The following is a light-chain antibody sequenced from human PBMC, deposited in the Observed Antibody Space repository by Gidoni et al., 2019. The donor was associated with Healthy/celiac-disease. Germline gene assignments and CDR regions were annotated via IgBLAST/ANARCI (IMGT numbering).Light chain of an antibody. CDR1: QSVSSN. J-gene: IGKJ5*01. Sequence: EIVMTQSPATLSVSPGERATLSCRASQSVSSNLAWYQQKPGQAPRLLIYGASTRATGIPARFSGSGSGTEFTLTISSLQSEDFAVYYCQQYNNWPLSITFXQXTRLEIK. V-gene: IGKV3-15*01. CDR2: GAS. CDR3: QQYNNWPLSIT.